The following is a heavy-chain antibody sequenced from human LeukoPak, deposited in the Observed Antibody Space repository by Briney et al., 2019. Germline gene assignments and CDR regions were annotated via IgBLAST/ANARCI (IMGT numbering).Heavy chain of an antibody. Sequence: GGSLRLSCAASGFTFSSYAMSWVRQAPGKGLEWVSSTSGGGYTTYYADSVKGRFTMSRDNSKNTLYLQMNSLRDEDTAVYYCAKDIGRDSLRYFDWLLPYFDYWGQGTLVTVSS. CDR2: TSGGGYTT. D-gene: IGHD3-9*01. CDR1: GFTFSSYA. CDR3: AKDIGRDSLRYFDWLLPYFDY. J-gene: IGHJ4*02. V-gene: IGHV3-23*01.